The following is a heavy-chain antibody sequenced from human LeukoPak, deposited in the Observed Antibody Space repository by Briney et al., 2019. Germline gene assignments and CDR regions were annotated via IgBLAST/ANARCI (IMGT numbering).Heavy chain of an antibody. D-gene: IGHD2-15*01. Sequence: GSSVTVSCTASGGTFSSYAISWVRQAPGQGLEWMGGIIPIFGTANYAQKFQGRVTITADESTSTAYMELSSLRSEDTAVYYCARVKGYCSGGSCYSPYYYYYGMDVWGQGTTVTVSS. CDR1: GGTFSSYA. J-gene: IGHJ6*02. V-gene: IGHV1-69*01. CDR2: IIPIFGTA. CDR3: ARVKGYCSGGSCYSPYYYYYGMDV.